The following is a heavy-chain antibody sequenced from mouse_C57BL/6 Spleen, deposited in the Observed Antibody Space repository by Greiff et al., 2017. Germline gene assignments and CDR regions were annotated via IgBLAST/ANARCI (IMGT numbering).Heavy chain of an antibody. CDR3: ARSRDYDPFDY. J-gene: IGHJ2*01. CDR1: GYSFTGYF. D-gene: IGHD2-4*01. Sequence: EVQLQQSGPELVKPGDSVKISCKASGYSFTGYFLNWVMPSHGKSLEWIGRINPYNGDTFYNQKFKGKATLTVDKSSSTAHMELRSLTSEDSAVYYCARSRDYDPFDYWGQGTTLTVSS. V-gene: IGHV1-20*01. CDR2: INPYNGDT.